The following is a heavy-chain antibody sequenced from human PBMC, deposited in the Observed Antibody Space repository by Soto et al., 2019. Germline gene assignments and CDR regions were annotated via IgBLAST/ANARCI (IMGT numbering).Heavy chain of an antibody. D-gene: IGHD2-21*02. Sequence: GGSLRLSCAASGFTFTSNSMNWVRQAPGKGLEWISYITSSSSTIYYADSVKGRFTISRDNAKNSLYLQMNSLRDEDTAVYYCARGRVGTAYFDYWGQGALVTVSS. CDR1: GFTFTSNS. J-gene: IGHJ4*02. V-gene: IGHV3-48*02. CDR2: ITSSSSTI. CDR3: ARGRVGTAYFDY.